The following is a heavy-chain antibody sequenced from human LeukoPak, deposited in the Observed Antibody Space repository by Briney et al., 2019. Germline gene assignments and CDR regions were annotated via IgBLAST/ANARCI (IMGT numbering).Heavy chain of an antibody. CDR2: IYYSGST. J-gene: IGHJ4*02. V-gene: IGHV4-59*01. CDR3: ARASGYYYDSSGYQVDY. Sequence: SETLSLTCTVSGGSISSYYWSWIRQPPGKGLEWIGYIYYSGSTNYNPSLKSRVTISVDTSKNQFSLKLSSVTAADTAVYYCARASGYYYDSSGYQVDYWGQGTLVTVSS. CDR1: GGSISSYY. D-gene: IGHD3-22*01.